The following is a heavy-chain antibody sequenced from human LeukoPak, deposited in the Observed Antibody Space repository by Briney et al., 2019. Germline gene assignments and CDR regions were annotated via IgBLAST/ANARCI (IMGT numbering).Heavy chain of an antibody. D-gene: IGHD2-2*01. J-gene: IGHJ4*02. CDR2: ISHDGSNT. CDR1: GFTLSNYH. CDR3: ARIRGPTRAHYFFDY. V-gene: IGHV3-33*01. Sequence: PGRSLRLSCAASGFTLSNYHMHWFRQAPGKGLEWVAVISHDGSNTFYVDSVQGRFIISRDKSKNTLNLQMNSLRAEDSAVYYCARIRGPTRAHYFFDYWGQGTLVTVSS.